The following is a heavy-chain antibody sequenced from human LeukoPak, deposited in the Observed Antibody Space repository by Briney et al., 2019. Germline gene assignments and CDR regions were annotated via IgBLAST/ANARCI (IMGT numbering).Heavy chain of an antibody. V-gene: IGHV3-72*01. Sequence: GGSLRLSCAASGFTFSDHYMDWVRQAPGKGLEWVGRTRNKANSYTTEYAASVKGRFTISRDDSKSSLYLQMNSLKTEDTAVYYCARGYYYAFDIWGQGTMVTVSS. CDR3: ARGYYYAFDI. J-gene: IGHJ3*02. CDR2: TRNKANSYTT. CDR1: GFTFSDHY. D-gene: IGHD3-10*01.